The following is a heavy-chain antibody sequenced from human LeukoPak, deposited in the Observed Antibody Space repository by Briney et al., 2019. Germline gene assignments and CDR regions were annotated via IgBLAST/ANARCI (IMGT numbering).Heavy chain of an antibody. CDR1: GGTFSSYA. Sequence: SVKLSCKASGGTFSSYAISWVRQAPGQGLEWMGRIIPILGIANYAQKFKGRVTITADKSTSTAYMELSSLRSEDTAVYYCARYYDSSGYTFDYWGQGTLVTVSS. J-gene: IGHJ4*02. CDR3: ARYYDSSGYTFDY. D-gene: IGHD3-22*01. V-gene: IGHV1-69*04. CDR2: IIPILGIA.